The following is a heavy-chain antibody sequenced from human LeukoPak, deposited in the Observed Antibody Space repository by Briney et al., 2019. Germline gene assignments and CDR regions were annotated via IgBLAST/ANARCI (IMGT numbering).Heavy chain of an antibody. J-gene: IGHJ6*03. D-gene: IGHD5-24*01. Sequence: TPSETLSLTCTVSGGSISSGGYYWSWIRQHPGKGLEWIGYIYYSGSTYYNPSLKSRVTISVDTSKNQFSLKLSSVTAADTAVYYCARVDGWLQPYYHMDVWGKGTTVTVSS. V-gene: IGHV4-31*03. CDR3: ARVDGWLQPYYHMDV. CDR2: IYYSGST. CDR1: GGSISSGGYY.